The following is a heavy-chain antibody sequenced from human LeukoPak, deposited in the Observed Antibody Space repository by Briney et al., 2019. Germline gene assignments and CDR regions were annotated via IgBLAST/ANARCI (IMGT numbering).Heavy chain of an antibody. D-gene: IGHD2-2*01. V-gene: IGHV3-21*01. J-gene: IGHJ4*02. CDR1: GFTFSGYS. Sequence: GGSVRLSCGASGFTFSGYSMNWVRQAPGKGLEWVSSISTSSSYIYYADSVKGRFTISRDNAKNSLYLQMNSLRAEDTAVYYCARDRASVPAAPIDYWGQGTLVTVSP. CDR3: ARDRASVPAAPIDY. CDR2: ISTSSSYI.